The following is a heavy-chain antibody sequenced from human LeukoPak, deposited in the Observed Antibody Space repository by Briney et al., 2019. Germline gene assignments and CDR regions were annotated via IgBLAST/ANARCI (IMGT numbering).Heavy chain of an antibody. V-gene: IGHV3-48*02. D-gene: IGHD4-17*01. CDR3: ARDRDYAFDY. CDR2: IDSDTYGNTI. J-gene: IGHJ4*02. Sequence: SGGSLRLSCAASGFSFSDFGMGWVRQAPGKGLEWISYIDSDTYGNTIYYPHTVKGRFTISRDNAKNSLYLQMDSLRDEDTAVYYCARDRDYAFDYWGQGTLVTVSS. CDR1: GFSFSDFG.